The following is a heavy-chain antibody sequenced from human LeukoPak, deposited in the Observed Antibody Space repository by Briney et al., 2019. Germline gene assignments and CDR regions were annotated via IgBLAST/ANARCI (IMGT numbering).Heavy chain of an antibody. CDR3: ARGITYYYDSSGYYYDY. V-gene: IGHV3-33*01. CDR1: GFTFSSYG. Sequence: GGSLRLSCAASGFTFSSYGMHWVRQAPGKGLEWVAVIWYDGSNKYYVDSVKGRFTISRDNSKNTLYLQMNSLRAEDTAVYYCARGITYYYDSSGYYYDYWGQGTLVTVSS. J-gene: IGHJ4*02. CDR2: IWYDGSNK. D-gene: IGHD3-22*01.